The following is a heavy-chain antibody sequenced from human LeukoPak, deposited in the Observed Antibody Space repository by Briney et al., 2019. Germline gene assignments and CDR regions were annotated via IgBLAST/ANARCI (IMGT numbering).Heavy chain of an antibody. D-gene: IGHD3-3*01. CDR1: GFTFSDHY. J-gene: IGHJ4*02. CDR2: ITSSNNI. Sequence: GRSLRLSCAASGFTFSDHYMSWIRQAPGEGLEWISYITSSNNIYYGESVMGRFTISRDNAKNSLYLQMNSLRAEDTAVYFCARGDFWSDYYRFFDYWGQGTLVTVSS. CDR3: ARGDFWSDYYRFFDY. V-gene: IGHV3-11*01.